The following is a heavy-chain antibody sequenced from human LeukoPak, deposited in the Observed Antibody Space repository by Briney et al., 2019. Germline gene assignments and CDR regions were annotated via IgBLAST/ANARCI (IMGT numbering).Heavy chain of an antibody. CDR1: GFTVSSNY. D-gene: IGHD3-10*01. CDR2: IYSDGRT. J-gene: IGHJ4*02. Sequence: GGSLRLSCAASGFTVSSNYMSWVRQAPGKGLEWVSVIYSDGRTYYADSAKGRFSISRDNSKNTLYLQMDTLRAEDTAVYYCAKLKGWYGEGYFDYWGQGTLVTVSA. V-gene: IGHV3-53*01. CDR3: AKLKGWYGEGYFDY.